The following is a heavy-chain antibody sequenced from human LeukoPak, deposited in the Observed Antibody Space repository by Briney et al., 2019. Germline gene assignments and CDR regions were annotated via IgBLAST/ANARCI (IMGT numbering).Heavy chain of an antibody. CDR2: IYHSGST. D-gene: IGHD6-19*01. V-gene: IGHV4-30-2*01. CDR1: GGSISSGGYY. J-gene: IGHJ3*02. Sequence: PSQTLSLTCTVSGGSISSGGYYWSWIRQPPGKGLEWIGYIYHSGSTYYNPSLKSRVTISVDRSKNQFSLKLSSVTAADTAVYYCARLADSGWGPAPGDAFDIWGQGTMVTVSS. CDR3: ARLADSGWGPAPGDAFDI.